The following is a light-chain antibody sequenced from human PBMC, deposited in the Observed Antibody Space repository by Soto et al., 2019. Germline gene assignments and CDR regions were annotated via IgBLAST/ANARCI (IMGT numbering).Light chain of an antibody. V-gene: IGLV1-47*01. Sequence: QSVLTQPPSASGTPGQRVTISCSGSSSNIGSNHVYWYQHLPGTARKLLIYRNNQRPSGVPDRFSGSKSGTSASLAISGLRSEDEADYYCAAWDDSLSGPVFGGGTKLTVL. CDR3: AAWDDSLSGPV. J-gene: IGLJ2*01. CDR1: SSNIGSNH. CDR2: RNN.